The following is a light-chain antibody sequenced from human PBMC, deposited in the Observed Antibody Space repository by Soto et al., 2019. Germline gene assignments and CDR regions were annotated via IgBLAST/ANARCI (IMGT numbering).Light chain of an antibody. CDR3: DSWDNSLSVVL. CDR1: SSNIGSNY. Sequence: SVLTQPPSVSAAPGQRVTISCSGSSSNIGSNYVSWYQQLPGTAPKLLIYDNYKRPSGIPDRFSGSTSGTSATLAIAGLQTGDEADYYCDSWDNSLSVVLFGGGTQLTVL. CDR2: DNY. J-gene: IGLJ2*01. V-gene: IGLV1-51*01.